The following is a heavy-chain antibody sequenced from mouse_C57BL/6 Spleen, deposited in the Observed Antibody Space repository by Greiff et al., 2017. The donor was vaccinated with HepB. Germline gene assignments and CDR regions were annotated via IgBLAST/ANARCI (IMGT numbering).Heavy chain of an antibody. CDR1: GFTFSDYG. V-gene: IGHV5-17*01. D-gene: IGHD3-3*01. Sequence: EVMLVESGGGLVKPGGSLKLSCAASGFTFSDYGMHWVRQAPEKGLEWVAYISSGSSTIYYADTVKGRFTISRDNAKNTLFLQMTSLRSEDTAMYYCARGGTGAMDYWGQGTSVTVSS. J-gene: IGHJ4*01. CDR3: ARGGTGAMDY. CDR2: ISSGSSTI.